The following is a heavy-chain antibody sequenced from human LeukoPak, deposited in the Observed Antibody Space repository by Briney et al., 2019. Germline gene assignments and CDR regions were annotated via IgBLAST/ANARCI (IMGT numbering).Heavy chain of an antibody. D-gene: IGHD1-1*01. CDR1: GFTFSSYA. V-gene: IGHV3-30-3*01. CDR2: ISYDGSNK. J-gene: IGHJ3*02. CDR3: ARAVYDRGAFDI. Sequence: GGSLRLSCAASGFTFSSYAMHWVRQAPGKGLEWVAVISYDGSNKYYADSVKGRFTISRDNSKNTLYLQMNSLRAEDTAVYYCARAVYDRGAFDIWGQGTMVTVSS.